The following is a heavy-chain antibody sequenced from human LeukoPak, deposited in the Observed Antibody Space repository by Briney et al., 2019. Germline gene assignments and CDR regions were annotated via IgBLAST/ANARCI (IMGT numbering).Heavy chain of an antibody. Sequence: SETLSLTCTVTGVSISSGSYYWSWIRQPAGKGLEWIGRIYTSGTTKYNPSLKSRVTISVDTSENQFSLKLTSVTAADTAVYYCTREVWRGSPPIDVWGKGTTVTVSS. CDR1: GVSISSGSYY. CDR2: IYTSGTT. V-gene: IGHV4-61*02. J-gene: IGHJ6*03. CDR3: TREVWRGSPPIDV. D-gene: IGHD3-3*01.